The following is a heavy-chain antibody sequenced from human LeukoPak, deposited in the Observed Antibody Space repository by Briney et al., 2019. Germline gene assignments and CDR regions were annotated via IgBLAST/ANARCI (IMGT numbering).Heavy chain of an antibody. CDR3: ARLGAGYSSSWYLDC. V-gene: IGHV5-51*01. Sequence: LGESLKISCKGSGYNFATYWIGWVRQMPGKGLEWMGIIYPGDSDTIYSPSFQGQVTISADKSISTAYLQWSGLKASDTAMYYCARLGAGYSSSWYLDCWGQGTLVTVSS. CDR1: GYNFATYW. J-gene: IGHJ4*02. D-gene: IGHD6-13*01. CDR2: IYPGDSDT.